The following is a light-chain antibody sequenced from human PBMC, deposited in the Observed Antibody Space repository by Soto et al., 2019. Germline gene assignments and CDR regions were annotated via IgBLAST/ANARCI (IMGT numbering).Light chain of an antibody. Sequence: QSVLTQPPSASGTPGQRVSISCSGSVSNLGSENVNWYQQVPGTAPKLLIYANNQRPSGVPHRFSVSQSGTSASLAIGGFQSYDEADYYCAAWDDSLKGLVFGGGTK. J-gene: IGLJ3*02. V-gene: IGLV1-44*01. CDR1: VSNLGSEN. CDR2: ANN. CDR3: AAWDDSLKGLV.